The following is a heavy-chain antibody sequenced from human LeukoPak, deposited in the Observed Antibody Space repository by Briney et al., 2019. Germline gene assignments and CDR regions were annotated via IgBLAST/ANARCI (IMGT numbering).Heavy chain of an antibody. D-gene: IGHD6-19*01. V-gene: IGHV3-66*01. J-gene: IGHJ4*02. CDR1: GFIVSSNH. CDR3: ARASQWLAFDS. CDR2: IYNGVNT. Sequence: PGGSLRLSCAASGFIVSSNHMTWVRQAPGKGLEWVSVIYNGVNTNYADSVKGRFSISRDSSKNTLFLQMNSLGAEDTAVYYCARASQWLAFDSWGQGTLVTVSS.